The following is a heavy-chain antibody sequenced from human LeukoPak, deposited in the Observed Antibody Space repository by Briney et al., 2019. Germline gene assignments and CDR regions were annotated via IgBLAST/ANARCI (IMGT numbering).Heavy chain of an antibody. Sequence: SETLPLTCTVSGGSISSYYWSWIRQPPGKGLEWIGYIYYSGSTNYNPSLKSRVTISVDTSKNQFSLKLSSVTAADTAVYYGARHSGGSSPFDYWGQGTLVTVSS. D-gene: IGHD2-15*01. CDR3: ARHSGGSSPFDY. CDR2: IYYSGST. CDR1: GGSISSYY. V-gene: IGHV4-59*08. J-gene: IGHJ4*02.